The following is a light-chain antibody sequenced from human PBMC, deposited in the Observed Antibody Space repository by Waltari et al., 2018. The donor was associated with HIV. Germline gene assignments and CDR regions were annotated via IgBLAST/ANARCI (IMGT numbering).Light chain of an antibody. J-gene: IGKJ3*01. CDR1: QSVGSDY. CDR3: QHYGSSPIFT. V-gene: IGKV3-20*01. Sequence: EIVLTQSPATLSLSPGEGATLSCRASQSVGSDYLAGYQVKPGQAPRLVIYHTSVWAAGGPDRFSGSGSGTDFILAIGRLEPENFALYYCQHYGSSPIFTFGPGTKVDI. CDR2: HTS.